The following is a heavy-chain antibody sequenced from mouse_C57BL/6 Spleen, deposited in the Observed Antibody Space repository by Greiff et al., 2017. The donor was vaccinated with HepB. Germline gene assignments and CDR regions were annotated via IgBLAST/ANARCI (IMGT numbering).Heavy chain of an antibody. D-gene: IGHD2-14*01. V-gene: IGHV1-62-2*01. J-gene: IGHJ2*01. CDR2: FYPGSGSI. Sequence: VQGVESGAELVKPGASVKLSCKASGYTFTEYTIHWVKQRSGQGLEWIGWFYPGSGSIKYNEKFKDKATLTADKSSSTVYMELSRLTSEDSAVYFCARHEAAYRTFDYWGQGTTLTVSS. CDR1: GYTFTEYT. CDR3: ARHEAAYRTFDY.